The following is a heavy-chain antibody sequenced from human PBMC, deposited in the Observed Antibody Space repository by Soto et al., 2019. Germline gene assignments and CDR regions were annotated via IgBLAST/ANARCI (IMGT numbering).Heavy chain of an antibody. D-gene: IGHD6-19*01. J-gene: IGHJ4*02. V-gene: IGHV4-39*01. CDR3: ARRYGWLYFGY. CDR2: IFYSGST. CDR1: GDSISSSNYF. Sequence: QLQLQESSPGLVKPWETLSLTCTVSGDSISSSNYFWGWIRQPPGKGLEWIGTIFYSGSTYYNPSLKSRFTISVDTSKNQFSLRLISVTAADTALYYCARRYGWLYFGYWGQGSLVTVSS.